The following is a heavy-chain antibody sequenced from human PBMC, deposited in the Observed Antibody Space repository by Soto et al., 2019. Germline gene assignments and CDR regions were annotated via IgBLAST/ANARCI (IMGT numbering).Heavy chain of an antibody. CDR1: GYTFTSYG. D-gene: IGHD3-3*01. J-gene: IGHJ6*03. V-gene: IGHV1-18*01. CDR3: ARILYDFWSGYYLSARGYYMDV. Sequence: ASVKVSCKASGYTFTSYGISWVRQAPGQGLEWMGWISAYNGNTNYAQKLQGRVTMTTDTSTSTAYMELRSLRSDDTAVYYCARILYDFWSGYYLSARGYYMDVWGKGTTVTVSS. CDR2: ISAYNGNT.